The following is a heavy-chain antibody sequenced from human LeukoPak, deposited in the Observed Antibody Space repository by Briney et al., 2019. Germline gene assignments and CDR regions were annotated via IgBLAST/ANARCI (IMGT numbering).Heavy chain of an antibody. Sequence: SETLSLTCAVYGGSFSGYYWSWIRQPPGKGLEWIGEINHSGSTNYNPSLKSRVTISVDTSKNQFSLKLSSVTAADTAVYYCARDGEDTAMGWGQGTLVTVSS. CDR2: INHSGST. CDR1: GGSFSGYY. CDR3: ARDGEDTAMG. D-gene: IGHD5-18*01. J-gene: IGHJ4*02. V-gene: IGHV4-34*01.